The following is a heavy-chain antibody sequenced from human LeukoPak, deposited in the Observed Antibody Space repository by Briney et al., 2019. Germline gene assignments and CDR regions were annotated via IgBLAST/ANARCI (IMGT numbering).Heavy chain of an antibody. J-gene: IGHJ6*02. D-gene: IGHD1-26*01. CDR3: ARYKVGRHFPPAFTVTSSTFGMDV. CDR1: GGCINNSY. V-gene: IGHV4-59*01. Sequence: SETLSLTCSVSGGCINNSYWSWIRQPPGKGLEWIGHIDYSGGTKYNPSLKSRVTVSVDMSTNQVSLKLSSVTAADAAVYYCARYKVGRHFPPAFTVTSSTFGMDVWGQGTTVTVSS. CDR2: IDYSGGT.